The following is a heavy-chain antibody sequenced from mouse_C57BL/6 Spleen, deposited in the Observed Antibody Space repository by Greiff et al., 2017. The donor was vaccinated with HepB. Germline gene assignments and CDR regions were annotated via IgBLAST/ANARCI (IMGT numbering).Heavy chain of an antibody. D-gene: IGHD2-4*01. V-gene: IGHV5-9-1*02. CDR3: TREGDYDRGAWFAY. CDR2: ISSGGDYI. CDR1: GFTFSSYA. J-gene: IGHJ3*01. Sequence: EVHLVESGEGLVKPGGSLKLSCAASGFTFSSYAMSWVRQTPEKRLEWVAYISSGGDYIYYADTVKGRFTISRDNARNTLYLQMSSLKSEDTAMYYCTREGDYDRGAWFAYWGQGTLVTVSA.